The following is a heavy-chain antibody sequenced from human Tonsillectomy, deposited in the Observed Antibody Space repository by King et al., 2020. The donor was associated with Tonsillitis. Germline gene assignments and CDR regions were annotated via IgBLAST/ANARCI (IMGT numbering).Heavy chain of an antibody. V-gene: IGHV5-51*03. CDR1: GYSLTTYW. D-gene: IGHD5-18*01. CDR3: ASPGGYSYGLFDY. Sequence: QLVQSGAEVRKPGESLKISCKASGYSLTTYWIGWVRQMPGKVLEWMGIIYPGDSATGYSPFFQGQVTISADKSSSTAYVPWISLKASDTAMYYCASPGGYSYGLFDYWGQGTLVTVSS. CDR2: IYPGDSAT. J-gene: IGHJ4*02.